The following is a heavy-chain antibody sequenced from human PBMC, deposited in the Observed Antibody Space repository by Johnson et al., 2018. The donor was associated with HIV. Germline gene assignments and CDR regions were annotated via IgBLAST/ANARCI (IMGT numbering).Heavy chain of an antibody. J-gene: IGHJ3*02. CDR2: ISHDGSNK. Sequence: QVQLVESGGGVVQPGTSLRLSCAASGFTFSTYAMFWVRQAPGKGLEWVAVISHDGSNKYYGDSVKGRFTISRDNARNFLYLQMNSVRAEDTALYFCARVLNARPQWALDIWGQGTMVTVSS. CDR3: ARVLNARPQWALDI. D-gene: IGHD5-24*01. CDR1: GFTFSTYA. V-gene: IGHV3-30-3*01.